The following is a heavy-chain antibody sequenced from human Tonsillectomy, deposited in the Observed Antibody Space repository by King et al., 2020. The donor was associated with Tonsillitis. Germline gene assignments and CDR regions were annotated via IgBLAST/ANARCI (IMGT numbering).Heavy chain of an antibody. Sequence: VQLVESGGGLVQPGGSLRLSCAASGFTFSSYAINWVRQAPGTGLEWISGISGSGFKTYYADTVKGRFTISRDNSQNTLFLQTNSLRADDTAVYYCAKEGPGDFFDYWGPGTLVTVSS. V-gene: IGHV3-23*04. D-gene: IGHD1-1*01. J-gene: IGHJ4*02. CDR1: GFTFSSYA. CDR3: AKEGPGDFFDY. CDR2: ISGSGFKT.